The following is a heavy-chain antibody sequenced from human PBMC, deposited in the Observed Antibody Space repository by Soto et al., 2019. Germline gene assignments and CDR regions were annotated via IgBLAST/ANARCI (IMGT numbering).Heavy chain of an antibody. Sequence: QITLKESGPTLVKPTQTLTLTCTFSGFSLSTSGVGVGWIRQPPGKALEWLALIYWDDDKRYSPSLKSRLTITNDPTKIQVVLTMTIMDPVDTATYYCAHTPSIAAASSTWGQGTLVTVSS. V-gene: IGHV2-5*02. CDR3: AHTPSIAAASST. J-gene: IGHJ5*02. D-gene: IGHD6-13*01. CDR1: GFSLSTSGVG. CDR2: IYWDDDK.